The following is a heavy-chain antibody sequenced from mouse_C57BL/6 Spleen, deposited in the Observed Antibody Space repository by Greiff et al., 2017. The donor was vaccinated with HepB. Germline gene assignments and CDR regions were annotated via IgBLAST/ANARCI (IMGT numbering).Heavy chain of an antibody. CDR3: ARSERSYYYGTPWFAY. CDR2: IYPGSGST. Sequence: QVQLQQPGAELVKPGASVKMSCKASGYTFTSYWITWVKQRPGQGLEWIGDIYPGSGSTNYNEKFKSKATLTVDTSSSTAYMQLSSLTSEDSAVYYCARSERSYYYGTPWFAYWGQGTLVTVSA. D-gene: IGHD1-1*01. V-gene: IGHV1-55*01. J-gene: IGHJ3*01. CDR1: GYTFTSYW.